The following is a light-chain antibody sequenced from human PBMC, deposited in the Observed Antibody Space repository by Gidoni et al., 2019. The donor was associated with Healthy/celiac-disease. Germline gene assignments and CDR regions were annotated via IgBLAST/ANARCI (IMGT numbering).Light chain of an antibody. CDR1: KSISSY. CDR3: QQSYSTPPIT. V-gene: IGKV1-39*01. CDR2: AAS. Sequence: DIQMTQSPSSLSASVGDRVTITCRSSKSISSYLNWYQQKPGKAPKLLIYAASSLQSGVPSRFSCSGSGTDFTLSISSLQPEDFATYYCQQSYSTPPITFGQGTRLEIK. J-gene: IGKJ5*01.